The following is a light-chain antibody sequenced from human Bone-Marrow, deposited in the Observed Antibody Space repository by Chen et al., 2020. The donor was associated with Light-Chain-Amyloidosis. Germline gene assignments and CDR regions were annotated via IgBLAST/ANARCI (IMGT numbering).Light chain of an antibody. Sequence: SYVLTQPSSVSVAPGQTATFACGGNNIGSTSVHWYQQTPGQAPLLVVYDDSDRPSGIPELLSGSNSGTTATLTISRVEAGDEADYYCQVWDRSSDRPVFGGGTKLTVL. CDR3: QVWDRSSDRPV. V-gene: IGLV3-21*02. J-gene: IGLJ3*02. CDR2: DDS. CDR1: NIGSTS.